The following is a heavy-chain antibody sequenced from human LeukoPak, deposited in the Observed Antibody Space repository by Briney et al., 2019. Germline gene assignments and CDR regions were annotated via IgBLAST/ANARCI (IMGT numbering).Heavy chain of an antibody. V-gene: IGHV4-4*07. Sequence: SETLSLTCTVSGYTISSSYWSWIRQPAGKGLEWIGRFYTSGSANYNPSLKSRVSMSVDTSKNQLSLKLTSVTAADTAVYYCARGGGASPSDYWGQGILDTVSS. CDR2: FYTSGSA. D-gene: IGHD2-2*01. CDR1: GYTISSSY. J-gene: IGHJ4*02. CDR3: ARGGGASPSDY.